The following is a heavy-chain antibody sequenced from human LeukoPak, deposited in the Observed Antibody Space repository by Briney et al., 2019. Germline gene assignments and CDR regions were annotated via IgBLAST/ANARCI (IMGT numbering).Heavy chain of an antibody. CDR2: ISAYNGNT. J-gene: IGHJ6*03. CDR3: ARDPSSGWYGYYYYYMDV. V-gene: IGHV1-18*01. D-gene: IGHD6-19*01. CDR1: GYTFTSYG. Sequence: GASVKVSCKASGYTFTSYGISWVRQAPGQGLEWMGWISAYNGNTNYAQKLQGRVTMTTDTSTSTAYMELRSLRSDDTAVYYCARDPSSGWYGYYYYYMDVWGKGTTATVSS.